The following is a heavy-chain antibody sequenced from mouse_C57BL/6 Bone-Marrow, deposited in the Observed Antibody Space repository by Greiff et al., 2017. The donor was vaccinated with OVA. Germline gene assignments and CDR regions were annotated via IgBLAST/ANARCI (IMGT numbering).Heavy chain of an antibody. CDR2: INPYNGGT. D-gene: IGHD1-1*01. V-gene: IGHV1-19*01. CDR3: ARSALYYGSSSGFAY. J-gene: IGHJ3*01. Sequence: VQLQQSGPVLVKPGASVKMSCKASGYTFTDYYMNWVKQSHGKSLEWIGVINPYNGGTSYNQKFKGKATLTVDKSSSTAYMELNSLTSEDSAVYYCARSALYYGSSSGFAYWGQGTLVTVSA. CDR1: GYTFTDYY.